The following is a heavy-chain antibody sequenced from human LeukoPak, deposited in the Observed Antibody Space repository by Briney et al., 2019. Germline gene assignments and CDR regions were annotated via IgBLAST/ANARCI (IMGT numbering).Heavy chain of an antibody. V-gene: IGHV3-21*01. Sequence: GGSLRLSCAASGFTFSSYSMNWVRQAPGKGLEWVSSISSSSSYIYYADSVKGRFTISRDNAKNSLYLQMNSLRAEDTAVYYCAKAPVTTCSGAYCYPFDYWGQGTLVTVSS. D-gene: IGHD2-15*01. CDR1: GFTFSSYS. CDR2: ISSSSSYI. J-gene: IGHJ4*02. CDR3: AKAPVTTCSGAYCYPFDY.